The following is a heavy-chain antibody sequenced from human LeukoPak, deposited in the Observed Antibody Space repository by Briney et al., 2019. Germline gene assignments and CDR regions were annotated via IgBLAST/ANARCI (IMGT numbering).Heavy chain of an antibody. CDR2: TYYSGST. V-gene: IGHV4-59*01. J-gene: IGHJ4*02. CDR1: GGSISSYY. Sequence: SETLSLTCTVSGGSISSYYWSWIRQPPGKGLEWIGYTYYSGSTNYNPSLKSRVTISVDTSKNQFSLKLSSVTAADTAVYYCARGSGWYHYWGQGTLVTVSS. D-gene: IGHD6-19*01. CDR3: ARGSGWYHY.